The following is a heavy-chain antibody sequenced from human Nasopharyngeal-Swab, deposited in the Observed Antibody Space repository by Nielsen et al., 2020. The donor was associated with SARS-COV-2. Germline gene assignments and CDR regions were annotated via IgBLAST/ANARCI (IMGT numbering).Heavy chain of an antibody. J-gene: IGHJ4*02. V-gene: IGHV1-8*01. CDR1: GYTFASFD. D-gene: IGHD1-1*01. Sequence: ASVKVSCKTSGYTFASFDINWVRQATGRGLEWVGWMNLDSGDTHYAQESQGKVTLTRDTSRSTAYMELSSLRSEDTAVYYCARGPRPKRHLDYWGQGTLVTVSS. CDR3: ARGPRPKRHLDY. CDR2: MNLDSGDT.